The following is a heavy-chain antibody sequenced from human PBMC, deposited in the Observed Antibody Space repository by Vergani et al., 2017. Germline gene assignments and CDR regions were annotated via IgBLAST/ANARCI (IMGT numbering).Heavy chain of an antibody. CDR2: ISGSGGST. CDR1: GFTFSSYA. J-gene: IGHJ4*02. V-gene: IGHV3-23*01. D-gene: IGHD2-15*01. CDR3: ARASVVAATYYFDY. Sequence: EVQLLESGGGLVQPGGSLRLSCAASGFTFSSYAMSWVRQAPGKGLEWVSAISGSGGSTYYADSVKGRLTISRYNSKNTLYLQMNSLRAEDTAVYYCARASVVAATYYFDYWGQGTLVTVSS.